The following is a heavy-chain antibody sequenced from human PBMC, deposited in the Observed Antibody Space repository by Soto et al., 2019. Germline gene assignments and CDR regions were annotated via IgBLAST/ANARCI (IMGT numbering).Heavy chain of an antibody. D-gene: IGHD7-27*01. J-gene: IGHJ4*02. Sequence: QVQLQQWGAGLLKPSETLSLTCAVYGGSFSGYYWSWIRQPPGKGLEWIGEINHSGSTNYNPSLKSRVTTSIDTSKNQFSLKLSSVTAADTAVYYCARGWGRIFDYWGQGTLVTVSS. V-gene: IGHV4-34*01. CDR1: GGSFSGYY. CDR3: ARGWGRIFDY. CDR2: INHSGST.